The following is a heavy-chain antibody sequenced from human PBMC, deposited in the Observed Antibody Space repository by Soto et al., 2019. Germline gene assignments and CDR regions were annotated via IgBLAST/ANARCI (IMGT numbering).Heavy chain of an antibody. J-gene: IGHJ6*02. Sequence: HPGGSLRLSCAASGFTFSGSAMHWVRQASGKGLEWVGRIRSKANSYATAYAASVKGRFTISRDDSKNTAYLQMNSLKTEDTAVYYCTRLKNFWSGYEGMDVWGQGTTVTVSS. CDR3: TRLKNFWSGYEGMDV. V-gene: IGHV3-73*01. CDR2: IRSKANSYAT. D-gene: IGHD3-3*01. CDR1: GFTFSGSA.